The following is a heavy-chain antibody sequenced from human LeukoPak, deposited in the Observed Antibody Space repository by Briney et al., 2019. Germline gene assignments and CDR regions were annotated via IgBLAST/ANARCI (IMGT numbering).Heavy chain of an antibody. J-gene: IGHJ5*02. V-gene: IGHV4-34*01. Sequence: MASETLSLTCAVYGGSFSGYYWSWIRQPPGKGLVWIGEINHSGSTNYNPSLKSRVTISVDTSKNQFSLKLSSVTAADTAVYYRARGLWFDPWGQGTLVTVSS. CDR3: ARGLWFDP. CDR2: INHSGST. CDR1: GGSFSGYY.